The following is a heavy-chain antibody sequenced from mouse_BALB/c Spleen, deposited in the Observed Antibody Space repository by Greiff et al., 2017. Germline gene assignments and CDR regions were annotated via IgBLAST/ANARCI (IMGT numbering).Heavy chain of an antibody. V-gene: IGHV5-9-3*01. D-gene: IGHD2-10*01. Sequence: EVKLVESGGGLVKPGGSLKLSCAASGFTFSSYAMSWVRQTPEKRLEWVATISSGGSYTYYPDSVKGRFTISRDNAKNTLYLQMSSLRSEDTAMYYCERPYYDYYAMDYWGQGTSVTVSS. CDR1: GFTFSSYA. CDR3: ERPYYDYYAMDY. J-gene: IGHJ4*01. CDR2: ISSGGSYT.